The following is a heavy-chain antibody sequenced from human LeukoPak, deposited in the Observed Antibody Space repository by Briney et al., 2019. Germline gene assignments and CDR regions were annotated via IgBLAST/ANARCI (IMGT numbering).Heavy chain of an antibody. CDR2: IYSGGST. Sequence: GGSLRLSCAASGFTFSSYAMSWVRQAPGKGLEWVSVIYSGGSTYYADSVKGRFTISRDNSKNTLYLQMNSLRAEDTAVYYCAREQWNDAFIGYWGQGTLVTVSS. D-gene: IGHD1-1*01. V-gene: IGHV3-66*01. CDR3: AREQWNDAFIGY. J-gene: IGHJ4*02. CDR1: GFTFSSYA.